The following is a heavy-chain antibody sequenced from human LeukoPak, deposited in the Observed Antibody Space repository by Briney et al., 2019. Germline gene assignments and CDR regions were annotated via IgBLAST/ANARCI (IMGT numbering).Heavy chain of an antibody. V-gene: IGHV3-7*01. CDR3: ARNQRRLDY. D-gene: IGHD1-14*01. CDR1: GFIFSTYW. J-gene: IGHJ4*02. Sequence: PGGSPRLSCAASGFIFSTYWMSWVRQAPGKGLELVANIKQDGSEKYYVDSVKGRFTISRDNAKNSLYLQVNSLRAEDTAVYYCARNQRRLDYWGQGTLVTVSS. CDR2: IKQDGSEK.